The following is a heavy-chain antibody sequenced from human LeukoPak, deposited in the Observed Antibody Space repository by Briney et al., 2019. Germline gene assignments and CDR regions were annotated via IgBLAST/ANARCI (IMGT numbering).Heavy chain of an antibody. Sequence: SETLSLTCTVSGGSITSYYWSWIRQPPGKGLEWIGYIHYSGSTDYNPSLKSPVTISLDTPKNHFSLRLTSVTAADTAVYYCARHSSDWHVDYWGQGTLVTVSS. V-gene: IGHV4-59*08. D-gene: IGHD6-25*01. J-gene: IGHJ4*02. CDR3: ARHSSDWHVDY. CDR2: IHYSGST. CDR1: GGSITSYY.